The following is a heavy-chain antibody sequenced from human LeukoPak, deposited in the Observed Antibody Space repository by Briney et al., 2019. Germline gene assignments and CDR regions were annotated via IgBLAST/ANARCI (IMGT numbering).Heavy chain of an antibody. J-gene: IGHJ5*02. CDR1: GYTFTSYA. V-gene: IGHV7-4-1*02. CDR3: ARDQWYCSSTSCYVPDENWFDP. CDR2: INTNTGNP. D-gene: IGHD2-2*01. Sequence: ASVKVSCKASGYTFTSYAMNWVRQAPGQGLEWMGWINTNTGNPTYAQGFTGRFVFSLDTSVSTAYLQISSLKAEDTAVCYCARDQWYCSSTSCYVPDENWFDPWGQGTLVAVSS.